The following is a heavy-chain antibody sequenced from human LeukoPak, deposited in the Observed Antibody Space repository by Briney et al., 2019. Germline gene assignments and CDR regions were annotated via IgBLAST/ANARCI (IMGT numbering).Heavy chain of an antibody. CDR3: TTDLCCSSTSCYSSFDY. CDR2: IKSKTDGGTT. Sequence: GGSLRLSCAASGFPFSNAWMSWVRQAPGKGLEWVGRIKSKTDGGTTDYAAPVKGRFTISRDDSKNTLYLQMNSLKTEDTAVYYCTTDLCCSSTSCYSSFDYWGQGTLVTVSS. V-gene: IGHV3-15*01. CDR1: GFPFSNAW. D-gene: IGHD2-2*02. J-gene: IGHJ4*02.